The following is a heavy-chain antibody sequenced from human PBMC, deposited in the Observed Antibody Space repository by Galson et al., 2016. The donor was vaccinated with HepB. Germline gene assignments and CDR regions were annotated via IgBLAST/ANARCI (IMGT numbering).Heavy chain of an antibody. CDR3: ARDRDNGDYRYFDQ. D-gene: IGHD4-17*01. CDR2: IIPISGTS. V-gene: IGHV1-69*13. CDR1: GGIFSRHA. Sequence: SVKVSCKASGGIFSRHAISWVRQAPGQGLEWMGGIIPISGTSNYAQKFQGRVSITADESTSTAYMELSSLSSEDTAVYYCARDRDNGDYRYFDQWGQGSLVTVSS. J-gene: IGHJ4*02.